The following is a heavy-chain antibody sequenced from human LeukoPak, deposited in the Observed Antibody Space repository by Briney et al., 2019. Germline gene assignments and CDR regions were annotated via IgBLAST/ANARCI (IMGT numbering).Heavy chain of an antibody. V-gene: IGHV4-4*07. D-gene: IGHD5-18*01. CDR3: AKDLTGLLDSGSDY. CDR1: GDSIISNY. Sequence: SETLSHTCTVSGDSIISNYWSWIRQPAGQGLEWIGRIYYSGSTNYNPSLKSRLSISVDTSRNQFSLRLTSVTAADTAVYYCAKDLTGLLDSGSDYWGQGTLVTVSS. J-gene: IGHJ4*02. CDR2: IYYSGST.